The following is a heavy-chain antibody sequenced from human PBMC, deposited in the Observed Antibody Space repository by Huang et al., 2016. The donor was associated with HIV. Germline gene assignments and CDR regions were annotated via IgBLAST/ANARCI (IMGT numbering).Heavy chain of an antibody. D-gene: IGHD6-13*01. V-gene: IGHV3-30*18. CDR3: AKGGSAAAVLDF. Sequence: QVQLVESGGGVVQPGRSLRISCAASGFTFSSYGMPWVRQAPGKGREWVAVISYDGKTKYYADSVKGRFSISRDNSKTTVYLQLNSLRVEDTAVYYCAKGGSAAAVLDFWGQGTLVTVSS. CDR2: ISYDGKTK. CDR1: GFTFSSYG. J-gene: IGHJ4*02.